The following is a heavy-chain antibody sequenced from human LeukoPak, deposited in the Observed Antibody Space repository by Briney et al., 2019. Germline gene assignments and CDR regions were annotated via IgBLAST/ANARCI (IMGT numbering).Heavy chain of an antibody. CDR1: GFTFSNTW. J-gene: IGHJ4*02. V-gene: IGHV3-15*01. D-gene: IGHD5-24*01. Sequence: PGGSLRLSCVGSGFTFSNTWMNWVRRAPGKGLEWVGRIKTKSEGGTTHYAAHVKGRFTISRDDSKKTIFLQMNSLKIEDTAIYFCAADLDAYNSLDTWGQGDLVTVSS. CDR3: AADLDAYNSLDT. CDR2: IKTKSEGGTT.